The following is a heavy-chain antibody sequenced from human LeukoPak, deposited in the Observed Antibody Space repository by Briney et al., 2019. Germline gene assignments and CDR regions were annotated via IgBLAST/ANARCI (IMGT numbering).Heavy chain of an antibody. V-gene: IGHV4-59*08. D-gene: IGHD5-12*01. Sequence: PSETLSLTCAVSGGSISTYYWNWIRRPPGRGLEWIGYIYYTGSISYNPSLKGRVTISLDTSKSQFSLRLTSVTAADTAVYYCASHGSSGHDPLTWGQGTLVTVSS. CDR2: IYYTGSI. CDR1: GGSISTYY. J-gene: IGHJ4*02. CDR3: ASHGSSGHDPLT.